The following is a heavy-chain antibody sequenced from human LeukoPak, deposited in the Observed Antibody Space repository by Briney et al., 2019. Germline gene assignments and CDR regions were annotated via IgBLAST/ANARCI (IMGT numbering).Heavy chain of an antibody. CDR3: AREGQYYDFWSGRPQGDYFDY. D-gene: IGHD3-3*01. V-gene: IGHV1-69*13. CDR1: GGTFSSYA. J-gene: IGHJ4*02. Sequence: GASVKVSCKASGGTFSSYAISGVRQAPGQGLEWMGGIIPIFGTANYAQKFQGRVTITADESTSTAYMELSSLRSEDTAVYYCAREGQYYDFWSGRPQGDYFDYWGQGTLVTVSS. CDR2: IIPIFGTA.